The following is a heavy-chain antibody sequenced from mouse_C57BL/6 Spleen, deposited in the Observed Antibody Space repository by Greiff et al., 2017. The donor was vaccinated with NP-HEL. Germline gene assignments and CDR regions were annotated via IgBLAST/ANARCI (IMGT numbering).Heavy chain of an antibody. CDR3: ARGADWYAMDY. V-gene: IGHV1-80*01. CDR1: GYAFSSYW. CDR2: IYPGDGDT. Sequence: VQLQQSGAELVKPGASVKISCKASGYAFSSYWMNWVKQRPGKGLEWIGQIYPGDGDTNYNGKFKGKAKLTADKSSSTAYMQLSSLTSEDSAVYVRARGADWYAMDYWDQGTSVTVSS. J-gene: IGHJ4*01.